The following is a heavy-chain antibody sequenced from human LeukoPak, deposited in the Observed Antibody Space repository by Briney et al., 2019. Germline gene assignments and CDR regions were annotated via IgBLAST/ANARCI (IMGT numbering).Heavy chain of an antibody. D-gene: IGHD2/OR15-2a*01. V-gene: IGHV5-51*01. CDR3: ARRTTTWAFDI. J-gene: IGHJ3*02. CDR2: IYPVDSDT. CDR1: GYSFSNYW. Sequence: GESLKISCKGSGYSFSNYWIGWVRRMPGKGLEWMGIIYPVDSDTRYSPSFQGQVTISADKSISTAYLQWSSLKASDTAMYYCARRTTTWAFDIWGQGTMVTVSS.